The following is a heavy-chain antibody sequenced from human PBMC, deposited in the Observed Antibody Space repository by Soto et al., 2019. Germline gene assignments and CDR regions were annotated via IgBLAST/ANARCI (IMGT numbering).Heavy chain of an antibody. J-gene: IGHJ4*02. CDR1: GYSFTSYW. CDR3: ERLSTDATLWDYFDY. D-gene: IGHD4-17*01. CDR2: IYPSDSDT. Sequence: GESLKISCKCSGYSFTSYWIGWVRHMPGKGLQWMGIIYPSDSDTKYSPSFQGQVTISADKSISTAYLQWSGLKASDTAIYYCERLSTDATLWDYFDYWGPGTPATVYS. V-gene: IGHV5-51*01.